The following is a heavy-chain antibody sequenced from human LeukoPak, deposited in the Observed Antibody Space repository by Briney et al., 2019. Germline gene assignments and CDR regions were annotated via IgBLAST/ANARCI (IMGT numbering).Heavy chain of an antibody. CDR3: ARQSKEITIFGVVINYYGMDV. Sequence: PGGSLRLSCAASGFTFSSYGMHWVRQAPGKGLEWVAVIWYDGNNKYYADSVKGRFTISRDNSKNTLYLQMNSLRAEDTAVYYCARQSKEITIFGVVINYYGMDVWGQGTTVTVSS. J-gene: IGHJ6*02. D-gene: IGHD3-3*01. V-gene: IGHV3-33*01. CDR2: IWYDGNNK. CDR1: GFTFSSYG.